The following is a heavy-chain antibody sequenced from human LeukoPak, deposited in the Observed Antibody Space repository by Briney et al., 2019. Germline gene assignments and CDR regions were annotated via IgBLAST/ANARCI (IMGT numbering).Heavy chain of an antibody. J-gene: IGHJ5*02. V-gene: IGHV3-72*01. D-gene: IGHD3-10*01. Sequence: GGSLRLSCAASGFTFSDHYMDWVRQAPGKGLEWVGRSRNKARSYTTSYAASVKGRFTISRDDSKKSVDLQMSSLKSEDTAVYYCASADYYGSGSYYSWGQGTLVTVSS. CDR3: ASADYYGSGSYYS. CDR1: GFTFSDHY. CDR2: SRNKARSYTT.